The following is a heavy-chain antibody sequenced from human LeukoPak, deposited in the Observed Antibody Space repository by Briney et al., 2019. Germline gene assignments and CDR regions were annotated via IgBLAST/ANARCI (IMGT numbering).Heavy chain of an antibody. V-gene: IGHV1-18*01. CDR1: GYTFTSYG. CDR2: ISAYNGNT. Sequence: ASVKVSCKASGYTFTSYGISWVRQAPGQGLEWMGCISAYNGNTNYAQKLQGRVTMTTDTSTSTAYMELRSLRSDDTAVYYCARRVLGWFGEPFPDYWGQGTLVTVSS. J-gene: IGHJ4*02. D-gene: IGHD3-10*01. CDR3: ARRVLGWFGEPFPDY.